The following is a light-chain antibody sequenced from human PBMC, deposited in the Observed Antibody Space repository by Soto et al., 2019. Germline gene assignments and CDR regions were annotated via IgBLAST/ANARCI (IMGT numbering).Light chain of an antibody. Sequence: EVVMTQSPATLVVSPGERATLSCRASQSVSNNLAWYQQKPGQAPRLIIYGASTRATGIAARFSGSGSGTEFTLPISSLQSEDFAVYYCQQDNNWPPWTFGQGTKVEIK. CDR2: GAS. V-gene: IGKV3-15*01. CDR3: QQDNNWPPWT. J-gene: IGKJ1*01. CDR1: QSVSNN.